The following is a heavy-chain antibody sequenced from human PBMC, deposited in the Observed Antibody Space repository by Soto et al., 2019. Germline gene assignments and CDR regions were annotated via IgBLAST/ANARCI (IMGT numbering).Heavy chain of an antibody. D-gene: IGHD3-22*01. Sequence: QVQLVQSGAEVKKPGSSVKVSCKASGGTFSSYAISWVRQAPGQGLEWMGGIIPLFGTANYAQKFQGRVTITAADSTSTAYMELSSLRSEDMAVYYCARDLGPYDSSGYYFDYWGQGTLVTVSS. J-gene: IGHJ4*02. V-gene: IGHV1-69*01. CDR2: IIPLFGTA. CDR1: GGTFSSYA. CDR3: ARDLGPYDSSGYYFDY.